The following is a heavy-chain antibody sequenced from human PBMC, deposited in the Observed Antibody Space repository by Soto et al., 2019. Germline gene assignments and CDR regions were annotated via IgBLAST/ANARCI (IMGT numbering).Heavy chain of an antibody. J-gene: IGHJ6*03. CDR1: GFTFSSYS. Sequence: PGGSLRLSCAASGFTFSSYSMNWVRQAPGKGLEWVSYISSSSSTIYYADSVKGRFTISRDNAKNSLYLQMNSLRAEDTAVYYCARGTTMVRGVLRHYYYYMDVWGKGTTVTVSS. CDR2: ISSSSSTI. CDR3: ARGTTMVRGVLRHYYYYMDV. V-gene: IGHV3-48*01. D-gene: IGHD3-10*01.